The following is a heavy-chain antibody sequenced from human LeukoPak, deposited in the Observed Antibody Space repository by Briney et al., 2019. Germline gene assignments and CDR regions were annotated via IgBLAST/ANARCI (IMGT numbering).Heavy chain of an antibody. D-gene: IGHD6-19*01. J-gene: IGHJ4*02. CDR2: ISGSGGST. Sequence: GGSLRLSCAASGFTFSNYAMGWVRQPPGKGLEWVSAISGSGGSTYYADSVKGRFTISRDNSKNTLYLQMNSLKAEDTALYYCATPPLTDNGWYIAFWGQGALVTVSS. CDR1: GFTFSNYA. CDR3: ATPPLTDNGWYIAF. V-gene: IGHV3-23*01.